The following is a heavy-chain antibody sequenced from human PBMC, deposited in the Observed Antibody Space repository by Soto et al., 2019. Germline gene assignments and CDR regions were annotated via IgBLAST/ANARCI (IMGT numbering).Heavy chain of an antibody. J-gene: IGHJ4*02. CDR3: AKDRHYYDSSGYYLFDY. CDR2: ISGSGGST. Sequence: HPGGSLRLSCAASGFPFSSYAMSWVRQAPGKGLEWVSAISGSGGSTYYADSVKGRFTISRDNSKNTLYLQMNSLRAEDTAVYYCAKDRHYYDSSGYYLFDYWGQGTLVTVSS. V-gene: IGHV3-23*01. CDR1: GFPFSSYA. D-gene: IGHD3-22*01.